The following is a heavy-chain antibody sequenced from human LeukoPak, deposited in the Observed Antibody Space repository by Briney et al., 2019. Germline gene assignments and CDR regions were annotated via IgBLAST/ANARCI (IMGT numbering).Heavy chain of an antibody. CDR3: ARKSSGTFFD. J-gene: IGHJ4*02. CDR1: GYTFRDFY. V-gene: IGHV1-2*02. CDR2: INPNSGAT. D-gene: IGHD3-10*01. Sequence: EASVKVSCKASGYTFRDFYIHWVRQGPGQGLEWMGRINPNSGATDYAQEFRGRVSMTRDTSINTVYMELTTLRSDDTAVFYCARKSSGTFFDWGQGTLVTVAS.